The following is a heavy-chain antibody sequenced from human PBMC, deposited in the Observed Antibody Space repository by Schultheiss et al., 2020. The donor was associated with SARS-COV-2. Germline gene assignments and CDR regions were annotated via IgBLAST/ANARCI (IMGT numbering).Heavy chain of an antibody. CDR2: IKQDGSEK. CDR3: ASISGRGTGY. Sequence: GGSLRLSCAASGFTFSSYAMHWVRQAPGKGLEWVANIKQDGSEKYLVDSVKGRFTISRDNANNSLYLQMNSLRAEDTAVYYCASISGRGTGYWGQGTLVTVSS. CDR1: GFTFSSYA. J-gene: IGHJ4*02. V-gene: IGHV3-7*01. D-gene: IGHD1-26*01.